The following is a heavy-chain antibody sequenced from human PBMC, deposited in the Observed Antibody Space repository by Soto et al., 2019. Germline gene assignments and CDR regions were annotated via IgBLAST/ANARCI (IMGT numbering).Heavy chain of an antibody. CDR2: IYYSGST. Sequence: PSETLSLTCTVPGGSISSSSYYWGWIRQPPGKGLEWIGSIYYSGSTYYNPSLKSRVTISVDTSKNQFSLKLSSVTAADTAVYYCARQMTTVTTIDYWGQGTLVTVSS. CDR1: GGSISSSSYY. D-gene: IGHD4-17*01. J-gene: IGHJ4*02. V-gene: IGHV4-39*01. CDR3: ARQMTTVTTIDY.